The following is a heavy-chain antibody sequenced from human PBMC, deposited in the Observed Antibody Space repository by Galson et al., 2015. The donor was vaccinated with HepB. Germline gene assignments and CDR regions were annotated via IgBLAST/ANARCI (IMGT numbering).Heavy chain of an antibody. Sequence: SLRLSCAASGFTFSSYDMHWVRQATGKGLEWVSAIGAAGDTYYPGSVKGRFTISRENAKNSLYLQMNSLRAGDTAVYYCARDPIAVAGKGYFDLWGRGTLVTVSS. D-gene: IGHD6-19*01. CDR2: IGAAGDT. V-gene: IGHV3-13*01. J-gene: IGHJ2*01. CDR3: ARDPIAVAGKGYFDL. CDR1: GFTFSSYD.